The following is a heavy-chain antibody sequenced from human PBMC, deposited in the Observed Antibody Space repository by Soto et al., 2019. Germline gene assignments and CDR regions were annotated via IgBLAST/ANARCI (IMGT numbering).Heavy chain of an antibody. CDR2: ISSGSTTI. CDR1: GFTFNSYS. Sequence: PVGSLRLSCAASGFTFNSYSMNWVRQAPGKGLEWVSYISSGSTTIYYADSVRGRFTISRDNAKNSLYLQMNSLRDEDTAVYHCARDTLYDHLGQGLLVTVSS. V-gene: IGHV3-48*02. CDR3: ARDTLYDH. D-gene: IGHD3-10*01. J-gene: IGHJ4*02.